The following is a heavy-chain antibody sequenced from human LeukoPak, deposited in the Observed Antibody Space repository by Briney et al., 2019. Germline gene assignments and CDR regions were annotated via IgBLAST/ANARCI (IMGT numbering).Heavy chain of an antibody. CDR3: ARDSYDSSGYYYGFDN. V-gene: IGHV3-74*01. Sequence: PGGSLRLSCVASGFTFSRYWMHWVRQAPGKGLVWVSRINIDGSSTSYADSVKGRFTISRDNAKNTLYLQMNSLRAEDTAVYYCARDSYDSSGYYYGFDNWGQGTLVTVSS. CDR1: GFTFSRYW. J-gene: IGHJ4*02. D-gene: IGHD3-22*01. CDR2: INIDGSST.